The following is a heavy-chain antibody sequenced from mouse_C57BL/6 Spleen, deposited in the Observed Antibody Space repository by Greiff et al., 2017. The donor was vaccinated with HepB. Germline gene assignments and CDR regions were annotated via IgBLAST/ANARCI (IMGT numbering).Heavy chain of an antibody. CDR1: GFNIKDDY. J-gene: IGHJ3*01. CDR2: IDPENGDT. D-gene: IGHD4-1*01. Sequence: VQLQQSGAELVRPGASVKLSCTASGFNIKDDYMHWVKQRPEQGLEWIGWIDPENGDTEYASKFQGKATITADTSSNTAYLQLSSLTSEDTAVYYCTPTGAAWTWFAYWGQGTLVTVSA. CDR3: TPTGAAWTWFAY. V-gene: IGHV14-4*01.